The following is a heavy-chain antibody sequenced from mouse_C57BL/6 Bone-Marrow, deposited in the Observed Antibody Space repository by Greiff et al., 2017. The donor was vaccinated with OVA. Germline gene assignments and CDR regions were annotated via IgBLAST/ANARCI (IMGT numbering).Heavy chain of an antibody. V-gene: IGHV5-4*01. CDR2: ISDGGSYT. D-gene: IGHD2-3*01. CDR1: GFTFSSYA. J-gene: IGHJ2*01. Sequence: EVKLQESGGGLVKPGGSLKLSCAASGFTFSSYAMSWVRQTPEKRLEWVATISDGGSYTYYPDNVKGRFTISRDNAKNNLYLQMSHLKSEDTAMYYCAREGNDYLDYWGQGTTLTVSS. CDR3: AREGNDYLDY.